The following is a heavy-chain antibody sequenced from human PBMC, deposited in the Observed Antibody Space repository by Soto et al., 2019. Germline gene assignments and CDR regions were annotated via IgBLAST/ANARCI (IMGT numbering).Heavy chain of an antibody. D-gene: IGHD3-9*01. J-gene: IGHJ6*03. V-gene: IGHV3-74*01. CDR3: ARRSPKYDILTGYYSDSPEYYYYYMDV. Sequence: GGSLRLSCAASGFTFSSYWMHWVRQAPGKGLVWVSRINSDGSSTSYADSVKGRFTISRDNAKNTLYLKMNSLRAEDTAVYYCARRSPKYDILTGYYSDSPEYYYYYMDVWGKGTTVTVSS. CDR2: INSDGSST. CDR1: GFTFSSYW.